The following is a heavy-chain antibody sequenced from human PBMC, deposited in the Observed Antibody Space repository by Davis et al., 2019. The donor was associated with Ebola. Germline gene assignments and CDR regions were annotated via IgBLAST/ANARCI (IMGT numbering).Heavy chain of an antibody. CDR1: GFTFSSYS. Sequence: GGSLRLSCAASGFTFSSYSMNWVRQAPGKGLEWVSSISSSSSYIYYVDSVKGRFTISRDNAKNSLYLQMNSLRAEDTAVYYCARGHTVTTHMDYWGQGTLVTVSS. J-gene: IGHJ4*02. CDR2: ISSSSSYI. D-gene: IGHD4-17*01. CDR3: ARGHTVTTHMDY. V-gene: IGHV3-21*01.